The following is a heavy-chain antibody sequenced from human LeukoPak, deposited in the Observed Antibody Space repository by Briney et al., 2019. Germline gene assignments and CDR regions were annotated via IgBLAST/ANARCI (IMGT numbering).Heavy chain of an antibody. J-gene: IGHJ3*02. CDR2: IYPDDSDT. D-gene: IGHD1-26*01. CDR3: AKQGSIVGTSTGAYDI. V-gene: IGHV5-51*01. CDR1: GYSFTSYW. Sequence: PGESLKISCKGSGYSFTSYWIGWVRQMPGKGLEWMGIIYPDDSDTKYSPSFQGQVTISADESISTAYLQWSSLQASDTAMYYCAKQGSIVGTSTGAYDIWGQGTMVTVSS.